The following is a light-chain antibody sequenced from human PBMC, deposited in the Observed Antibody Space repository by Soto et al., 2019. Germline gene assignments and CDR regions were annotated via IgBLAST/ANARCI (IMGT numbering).Light chain of an antibody. J-gene: IGKJ4*01. V-gene: IGKV3-11*01. Sequence: EIVLTQSPATLSLSPGERATLSCRASQSVSKFLAWYQNTPGQAPRLLIHDASNRATGIPVRFSGSGPGTDFTLTITSLEPEDVAVYDCEQRCNWPLTLGGGTKVEI. CDR1: QSVSKF. CDR2: DAS. CDR3: EQRCNWPLT.